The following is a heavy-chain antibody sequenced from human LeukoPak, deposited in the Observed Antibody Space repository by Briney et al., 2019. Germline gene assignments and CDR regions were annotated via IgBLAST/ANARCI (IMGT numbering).Heavy chain of an antibody. CDR1: GYTFTGYY. V-gene: IGHV1-2*02. Sequence: ASVKVSCKASGYTFTGYYMHWVRQAPGQGLEWMGWINPNSGGTNYAQKFQGRVTMTRDTSISTAYMELSRLRSDDTAVYYCARPLRFLERLFPLDYWGQGTLVTVSS. CDR2: INPNSGGT. D-gene: IGHD3-3*01. J-gene: IGHJ4*02. CDR3: ARPLRFLERLFPLDY.